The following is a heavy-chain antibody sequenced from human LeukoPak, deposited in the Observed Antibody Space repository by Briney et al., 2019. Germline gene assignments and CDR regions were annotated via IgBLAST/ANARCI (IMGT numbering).Heavy chain of an antibody. CDR3: AKESWLAEHFSYYFDY. D-gene: IGHD6-19*01. CDR1: GFTFSSYG. J-gene: IGHJ4*02. V-gene: IGHV3-30*18. CDR2: ISYDGSNK. Sequence: PGRSLRLSCAASGFTFSSYGMHWVRQAPGKGLEWVAVISYDGSNKYYADSVKGRFTISRDNSKNMLYLQMNSLRAEDTAVYYCAKESWLAEHFSYYFDYWGQGTLVTVSS.